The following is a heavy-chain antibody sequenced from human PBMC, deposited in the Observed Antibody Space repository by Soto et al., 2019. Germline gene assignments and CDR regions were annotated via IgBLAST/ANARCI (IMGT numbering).Heavy chain of an antibody. CDR3: ASIRKFWTGYYTDYYFDY. CDR2: IYYTGST. CDR1: GGSVRSGTYH. D-gene: IGHD3-3*01. J-gene: IGHJ4*02. V-gene: IGHV4-61*01. Sequence: QLLLQEAGPGLVKTSETLSLTCNVSGGSVRSGTYHWNWIRQPPGKALEWIGDIYYTGSTNYGPYLKSRVTFSEDTSKNQFSLKLSSVTAADTAVYYCASIRKFWTGYYTDYYFDYWGQGILVTVSS.